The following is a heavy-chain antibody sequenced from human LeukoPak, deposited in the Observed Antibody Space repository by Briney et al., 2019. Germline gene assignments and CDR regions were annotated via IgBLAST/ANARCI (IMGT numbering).Heavy chain of an antibody. CDR1: GYTFTSYY. CDR2: INPSGGST. V-gene: IGHV1-46*01. Sequence: ASVKVPCKASGYTFTSYYMHWVRQAPGQGLEWMGIINPSGGSTSYAQKFQGRVTMTRDMSTSTVYMELSSLRSEDTAVYYCARDLCGGDCYSVGGAFDIWGQGTMVTVSS. J-gene: IGHJ3*02. D-gene: IGHD2-21*02. CDR3: ARDLCGGDCYSVGGAFDI.